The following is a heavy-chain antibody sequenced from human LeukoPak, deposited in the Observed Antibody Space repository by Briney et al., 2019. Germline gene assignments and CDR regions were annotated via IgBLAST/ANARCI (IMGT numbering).Heavy chain of an antibody. CDR3: ATGLGIAAAEDY. CDR2: MNPNSGNT. CDR1: GYTFTSYD. V-gene: IGHV1-8*01. Sequence: ASVKVSCKASGYTFTSYDINWVRQATGQGLEWMGWMNPNSGNTGYAQKFQGRVTMTRNTSISTAYMELSSLRSEDTAVYYCATGLGIAAAEDYWGQGTLVTVSS. D-gene: IGHD6-13*01. J-gene: IGHJ4*02.